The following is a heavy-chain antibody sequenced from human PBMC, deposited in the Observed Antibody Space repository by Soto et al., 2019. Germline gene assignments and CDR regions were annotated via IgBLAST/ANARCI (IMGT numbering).Heavy chain of an antibody. CDR2: IYWDDAK. V-gene: IGHV2-5*02. CDR3: AHKGGGDRILDY. D-gene: IGHD3-16*01. J-gene: IGHJ4*02. Sequence: QITLKESGPTLVKPTQTLTLTCTFSGFSLSTSGVGVGWIRQPPGKALEWLALIYWDDAKHYSPSLKSRLTITKEPSKNQVVLIMTNMDPVDTATYYCAHKGGGDRILDYWGQGTLVTVSS. CDR1: GFSLSTSGVG.